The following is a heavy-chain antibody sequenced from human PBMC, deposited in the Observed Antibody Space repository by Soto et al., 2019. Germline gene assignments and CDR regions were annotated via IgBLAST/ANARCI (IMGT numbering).Heavy chain of an antibody. V-gene: IGHV4-39*01. CDR3: GKMLVGATGPTDSDS. CDR2: IDYNGVT. CDR1: GGSIYRSGYY. Sequence: QVQLQESGPGLVKPSETLSLTCTVSGGSIYRSGYYWGWIRQPPGRGLEWIGNIDYNGVTYSNPSLKHSVTLTRATSKNQLSLKLTSLTAADTALSYCGKMLVGATGPTDSDSWGPGTLVAVSS. D-gene: IGHD2-15*01. J-gene: IGHJ4*02.